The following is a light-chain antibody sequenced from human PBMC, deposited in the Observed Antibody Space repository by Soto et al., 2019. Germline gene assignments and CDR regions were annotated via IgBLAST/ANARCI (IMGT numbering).Light chain of an antibody. J-gene: IGLJ3*02. V-gene: IGLV2-18*02. CDR3: ASYTSSRVWV. CDR2: EVT. CDR1: SSDVGSYNR. Sequence: QSALTQPPSVSGSPGQSVTMSCTGTSSDVGSYNRVSWYQQPPGTAPKLIIYEVTNRPSGVPVRFSGYKSSNMASLTISGLQAEEEADYYCASYTSSRVWVFGGGTKLTVL.